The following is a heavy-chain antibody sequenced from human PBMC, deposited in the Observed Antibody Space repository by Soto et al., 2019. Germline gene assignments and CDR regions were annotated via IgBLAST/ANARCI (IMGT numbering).Heavy chain of an antibody. D-gene: IGHD3-10*01. V-gene: IGHV4-31*03. CDR2: IYYSGST. CDR3: ARGAFYYGSGSSNWFDP. CDR1: GGSISSGGYY. Sequence: PSETLSLTCTVSGGSISSGGYYWSWIRQHPGKGLEWIGYIYYSGSTYYNPSLKSRVTISVDTSKNQFSLKLSSVTAADTAVYYCARGAFYYGSGSSNWFDPWGQGTLVTVSS. J-gene: IGHJ5*02.